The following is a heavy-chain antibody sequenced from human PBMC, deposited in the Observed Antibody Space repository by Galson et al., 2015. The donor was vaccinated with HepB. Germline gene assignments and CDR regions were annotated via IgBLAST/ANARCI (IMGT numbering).Heavy chain of an antibody. Sequence: SLRLSCAASGFTFSKAWMNWVRQAPGKGLEWVGRIKSKTDGGTADSAAPVKGRFTISRDDSKTTLYLQMNSLKTEDTAVYYCIAYYYDSSGYYFGHWGQGTLVTVSS. J-gene: IGHJ4*02. CDR3: IAYYYDSSGYYFGH. CDR1: GFTFSKAW. CDR2: IKSKTDGGTA. V-gene: IGHV3-15*01. D-gene: IGHD3-22*01.